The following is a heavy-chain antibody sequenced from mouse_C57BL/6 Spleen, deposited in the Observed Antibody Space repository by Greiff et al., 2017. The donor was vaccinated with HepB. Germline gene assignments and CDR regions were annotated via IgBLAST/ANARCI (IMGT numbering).Heavy chain of an antibody. CDR2: INPNNGGT. CDR3: ARRYYGSSCYFDY. Sequence: EVQLQQSGPELVKPGASVKIPCKASGYTFTDYNMDWVKQSHGKSLEWIGDINPNNGGTIYNQKFKGKAKLTVDKSSSTAYMELRSLTSEDTAVYYCARRYYGSSCYFDYWGQGTTLTVSS. V-gene: IGHV1-18*01. J-gene: IGHJ2*01. CDR1: GYTFTDYN. D-gene: IGHD1-1*01.